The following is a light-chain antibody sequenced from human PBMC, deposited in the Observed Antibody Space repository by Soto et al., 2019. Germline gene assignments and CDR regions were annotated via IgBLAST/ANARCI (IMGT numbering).Light chain of an antibody. CDR1: SSHVGGYNY. Sequence: QSALTQPASGSGSPGQSITISCTGTSSHVGGYNYVSWYQQHPGKAPKLMIYEVSNRPSGVSNRFSGSKSGNTASLTISGLQAEDEADYYCSSYTSSSTLYVFGTGTKVTVL. J-gene: IGLJ1*01. V-gene: IGLV2-14*01. CDR3: SSYTSSSTLYV. CDR2: EVS.